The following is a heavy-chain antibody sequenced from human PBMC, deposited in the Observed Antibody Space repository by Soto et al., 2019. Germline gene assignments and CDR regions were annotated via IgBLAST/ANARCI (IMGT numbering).Heavy chain of an antibody. CDR2: IYYSGST. J-gene: IGHJ5*02. D-gene: IGHD3-10*01. V-gene: IGHV4-31*03. Sequence: QVQLQESGPGLVKPSQTLSLTCTVSGGSISSGGYYWTWIRQHPGKGLEWIGCIYYSGSTYYNPSLKSRVTISVDTSKNYFSLKLTSVTAADTAVYYCARDRGARSWFDPWGQGTLVTVSS. CDR1: GGSISSGGYY. CDR3: ARDRGARSWFDP.